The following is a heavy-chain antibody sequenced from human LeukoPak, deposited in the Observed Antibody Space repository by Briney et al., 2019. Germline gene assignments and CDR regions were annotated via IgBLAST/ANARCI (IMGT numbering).Heavy chain of an antibody. Sequence: KDGESLKIPCKASGYNFLTHWIGRVRQMPGKGLEWMGIIYPSDSDTRYSPSFQGQVTISADKSTTTAYLQWRSLKASDTAMYYCALRSGTDDAYDIWGQGTLVTVSS. V-gene: IGHV5-51*01. D-gene: IGHD1-26*01. CDR1: GYNFLTHW. J-gene: IGHJ3*02. CDR3: ALRSGTDDAYDI. CDR2: IYPSDSDT.